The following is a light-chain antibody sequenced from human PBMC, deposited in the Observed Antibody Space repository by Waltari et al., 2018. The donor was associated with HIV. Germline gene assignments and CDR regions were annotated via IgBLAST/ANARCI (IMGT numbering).Light chain of an antibody. J-gene: IGLJ2*01. CDR3: SSYRKTNNVV. V-gene: IGLV2-14*03. CDR1: SGDVGGHDY. CDR2: DVT. Sequence: QSALAQPASVSGSLGQSVTISCTGTSGDVGGHDYVSWYQQHPDKAPKLVIFDVTNRPSGFSNRFSGSKSGNTASLTISGLQPEDEADYYCSSYRKTNNVVFGGGTRLTVL.